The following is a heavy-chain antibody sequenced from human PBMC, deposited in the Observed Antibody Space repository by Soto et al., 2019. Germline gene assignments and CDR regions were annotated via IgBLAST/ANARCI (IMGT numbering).Heavy chain of an antibody. CDR3: GAGYCSSTSCYRPYYFDY. Sequence: SETLSLTCAVSGGSISSGGYSWSWIRQPPXKGLEWIGYIYHSGSTYYNPSLKSRVTISVDRSKNQFSLKLSSVTAADTAVYYCGAGYCSSTSCYRPYYFDYWGQGTLVTVSS. J-gene: IGHJ4*02. CDR1: GGSISSGGYS. CDR2: IYHSGST. D-gene: IGHD2-2*01. V-gene: IGHV4-30-2*01.